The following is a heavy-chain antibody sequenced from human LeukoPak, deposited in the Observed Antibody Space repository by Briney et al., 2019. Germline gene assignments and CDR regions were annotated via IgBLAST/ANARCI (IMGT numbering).Heavy chain of an antibody. CDR3: ARYAYDYSSGSSTFDY. D-gene: IGHD6-19*01. Sequence: YXWXXXRQHPGKGLEXIGYIYYSGRTNYNPSLKSRVTISVHTSNNQFSLKLTSVTAADTAVYYCARYAYDYSSGSSTFDYWGQGTLVTVSS. CDR1: YX. J-gene: IGHJ4*02. CDR2: IYYSGRT. V-gene: IGHV4-59*08.